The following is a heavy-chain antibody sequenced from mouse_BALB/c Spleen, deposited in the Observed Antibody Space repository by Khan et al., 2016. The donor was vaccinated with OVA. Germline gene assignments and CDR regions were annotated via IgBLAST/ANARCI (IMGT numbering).Heavy chain of an antibody. V-gene: IGHV2-6-1*01. CDR3: ARHGYYGNYGPYFDV. Sequence: QVQLKQSGPGLVAPSQSLSITCTISGFSLTSYGVHWVRQPPGKGLEWLGVIWSDGHTTYNSALKSRLSISKDNSTSQVFLKMNSLQTDDTAMYYCARHGYYGNYGPYFDVWGAGTTVTVSS. D-gene: IGHD2-1*01. J-gene: IGHJ1*01. CDR2: IWSDGHT. CDR1: GFSLTSYG.